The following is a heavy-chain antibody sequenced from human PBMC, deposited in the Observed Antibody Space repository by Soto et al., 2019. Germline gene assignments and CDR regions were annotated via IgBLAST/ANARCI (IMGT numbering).Heavy chain of an antibody. J-gene: IGHJ4*02. V-gene: IGHV3-23*01. D-gene: IGHD3-10*01. CDR3: ARTPPMVRGYFDY. Sequence: GGSLRLSCAASGFTFTNYAMSWVRQAPGKGLEWVSSITAAGGSTFYADSVKGRFTISRDNSKNTLYLQMNSLRAEDTAVYYCARTPPMVRGYFDYWGQGTLVTVSS. CDR2: ITAAGGST. CDR1: GFTFTNYA.